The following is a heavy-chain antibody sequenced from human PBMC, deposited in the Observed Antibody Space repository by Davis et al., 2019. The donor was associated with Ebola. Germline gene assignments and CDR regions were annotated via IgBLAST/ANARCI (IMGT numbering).Heavy chain of an antibody. V-gene: IGHV1-46*01. CDR2: INPSGDST. D-gene: IGHD4-23*01. CDR3: AGDYGGQVNWFDP. Sequence: ASVKVSCKASGGTFSSYAISWVRQAPGQGLEWMGIINPSGDSTSYAQTFQGRLNVTRDTSTSTVYMELTSLTSDDTAVYYCAGDYGGQVNWFDPWGQGTLVTVSS. CDR1: GGTFSSYA. J-gene: IGHJ5*02.